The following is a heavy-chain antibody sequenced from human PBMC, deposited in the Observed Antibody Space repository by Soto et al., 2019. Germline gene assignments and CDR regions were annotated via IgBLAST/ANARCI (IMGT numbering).Heavy chain of an antibody. CDR1: GFTFSSYA. J-gene: IGHJ6*02. CDR3: ATLYGMDV. CDR2: ISYDGSNK. V-gene: IGHV3-30-3*02. Sequence: PGGSLRLSCAASGFTFSSYAMHWVRQAPGKGLEWVAVISYDGSNKYYADSVKGRFTISRDNSKNTLYLQMNSLRAEDTAVYYCATLYGMDVWGQGTTVTVS.